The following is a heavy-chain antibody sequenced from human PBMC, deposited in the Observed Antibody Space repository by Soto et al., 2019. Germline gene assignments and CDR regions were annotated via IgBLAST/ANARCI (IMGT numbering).Heavy chain of an antibody. D-gene: IGHD3-22*01. Sequence: PGGSLRLSCAASVFTFSGYAMSLVRQSPRKGLEWVSAVSGSGETTYYADSVKGRFTISRDNSQNTLYLQMNSLKAEDSAVYYCARDEHDSSGYYYEYSGQGTSVTVSS. V-gene: IGHV3-23*01. CDR3: ARDEHDSSGYYYEY. J-gene: IGHJ4*02. CDR1: VFTFSGYA. CDR2: VSGSGETT.